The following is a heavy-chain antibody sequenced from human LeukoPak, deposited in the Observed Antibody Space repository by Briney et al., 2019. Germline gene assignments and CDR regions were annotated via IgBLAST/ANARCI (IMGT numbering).Heavy chain of an antibody. Sequence: SETLSLTCTVSGDSISSSYWSWIRQPPGKGLEWIGYIYYSGSTNYNPSLKSRVTISVDTSKNQFSLKLSSVTAADTAVYYCARGTLYCSSTSCYKRRFDPWGQGTLVTVSS. CDR1: GDSISSSY. D-gene: IGHD2-2*02. V-gene: IGHV4-59*12. CDR3: ARGTLYCSSTSCYKRRFDP. J-gene: IGHJ5*02. CDR2: IYYSGST.